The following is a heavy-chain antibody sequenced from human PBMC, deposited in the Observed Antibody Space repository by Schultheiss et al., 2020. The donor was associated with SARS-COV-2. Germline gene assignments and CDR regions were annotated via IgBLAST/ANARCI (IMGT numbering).Heavy chain of an antibody. Sequence: GGSLRLSCAASGFTFSSYSMNWVRQATGKGLEWVSGISWNSGSIGYADSVKGRFTISRDNAKNSLYLQMNSLRAEDTAVYYCASLTTVDIWGQGTMVTVSS. J-gene: IGHJ3*02. CDR2: ISWNSGSI. CDR3: ASLTTVDI. D-gene: IGHD4-17*01. CDR1: GFTFSSYS. V-gene: IGHV3-9*01.